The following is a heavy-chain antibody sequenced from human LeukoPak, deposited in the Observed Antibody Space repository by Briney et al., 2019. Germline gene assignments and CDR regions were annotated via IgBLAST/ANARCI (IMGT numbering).Heavy chain of an antibody. Sequence: GRSLRLSCAASGFTFSSYGMHWVRQAPGKGLEWVAVISYDGSNKYYADSVKGRFTISRDNSKNTLYLQMNSLRAEDTAVYYCAKDPRMFGESQDMDVWGQGTTVTVSS. D-gene: IGHD3-10*02. CDR3: AKDPRMFGESQDMDV. CDR2: ISYDGSNK. J-gene: IGHJ6*02. CDR1: GFTFSSYG. V-gene: IGHV3-30*18.